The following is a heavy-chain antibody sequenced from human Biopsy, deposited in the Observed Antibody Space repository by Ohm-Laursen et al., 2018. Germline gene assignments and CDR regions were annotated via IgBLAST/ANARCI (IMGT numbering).Heavy chain of an antibody. CDR3: ARVGARAPSIDYFDY. V-gene: IGHV4-59*01. Sequence: SETLSLTCTVSGGSIGSFFWSWIRQPPGKGLEWIGYIYYSGSANYNPSLRSRVTISVDRSKNQFSLELSSVTAADTAVYYRARVGARAPSIDYFDYWGQGALVTVSS. D-gene: IGHD3-3*01. CDR1: GGSIGSFF. J-gene: IGHJ4*02. CDR2: IYYSGSA.